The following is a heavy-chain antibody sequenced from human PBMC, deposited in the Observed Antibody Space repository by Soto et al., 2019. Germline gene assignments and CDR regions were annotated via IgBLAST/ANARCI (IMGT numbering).Heavy chain of an antibody. Sequence: QVQLVQSGAEVKKPGASVRVSCKASGYSFTDYHIHWVRQAPGQGLEWLGRINPKSGGTSTAQKFQGWVTMTRERSISTVYIELTRLRSDDTAVYFCARGHSTDCSNGVCSFFYNHEMDVWGQGTTVTVSS. J-gene: IGHJ6*02. V-gene: IGHV1-2*04. CDR2: INPKSGGT. CDR3: ARGHSTDCSNGVCSFFYNHEMDV. CDR1: GYSFTDYH. D-gene: IGHD2-8*01.